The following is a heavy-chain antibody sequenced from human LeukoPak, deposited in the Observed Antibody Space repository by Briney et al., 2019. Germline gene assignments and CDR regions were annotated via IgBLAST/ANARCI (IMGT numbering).Heavy chain of an antibody. D-gene: IGHD4-17*01. CDR2: ISYDGSNK. CDR1: GFTFSSYG. V-gene: IGHV3-30*18. J-gene: IGHJ4*02. Sequence: GGSLRLSCAASGFTFSSYGMHWVRQAPGKGLEWVAVISYDGSNKYCADSVKGRFTISRDNSKNTLYLQMNSLRAEDTAVYYCAKEEDYGDYTDYWGQGTLVTVSS. CDR3: AKEEDYGDYTDY.